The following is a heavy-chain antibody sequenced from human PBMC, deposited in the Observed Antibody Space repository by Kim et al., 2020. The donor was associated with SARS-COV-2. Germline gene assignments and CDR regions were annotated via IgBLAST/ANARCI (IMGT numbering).Heavy chain of an antibody. CDR1: GYTFTSYD. Sequence: ASVKVSCKASGYTFTSYDINWVRQATGQGLEWMGWMNPNSGNTGYAQKFQGRVTMTRNTSIRTAYMELSSLRSEDTAVYYCARGHLKSIVVVIAPRPYYYYMDVWGKGTTVTVSS. CDR3: ARGHLKSIVVVIAPRPYYYYMDV. J-gene: IGHJ6*03. CDR2: MNPNSGNT. D-gene: IGHD2-21*01. V-gene: IGHV1-8*01.